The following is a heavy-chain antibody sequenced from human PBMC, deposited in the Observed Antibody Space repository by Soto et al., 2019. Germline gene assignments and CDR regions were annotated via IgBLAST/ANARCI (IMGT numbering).Heavy chain of an antibody. J-gene: IGHJ5*02. Sequence: GGSLRLSCAASGFAFQTYTMEWLRQPPGKGLEWVSSITISGNYIYYADSVKGRFTISRDNGRNSVYLQMNSLRAEDTAVYYCAKVGVLRTNFRWFDLWGHGTMVTV. D-gene: IGHD2-8*01. CDR1: GFAFQTYT. V-gene: IGHV3-21*01. CDR2: ITISGNYI. CDR3: AKVGVLRTNFRWFDL.